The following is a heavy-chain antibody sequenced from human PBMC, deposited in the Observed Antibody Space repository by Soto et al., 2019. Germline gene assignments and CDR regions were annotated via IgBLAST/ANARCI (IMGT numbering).Heavy chain of an antibody. J-gene: IGHJ2*01. D-gene: IGHD4-4*01. CDR2: ISYGGSNK. Sequence: QVQLVESGGGVVQPGRSLRLSCAASGFTFSSYAMHWVRQVPGKGLEWVGVISYGGSNKYYADSVKGRFTISRDNSKNTLYLQMNSLRAEGTAVYYCARPLWRDDYNGGYFDLWGRGTLVTVSS. CDR3: ARPLWRDDYNGGYFDL. CDR1: GFTFSSYA. V-gene: IGHV3-30-3*01.